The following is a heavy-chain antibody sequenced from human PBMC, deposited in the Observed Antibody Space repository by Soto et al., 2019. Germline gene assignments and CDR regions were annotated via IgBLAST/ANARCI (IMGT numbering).Heavy chain of an antibody. D-gene: IGHD1-26*01. Sequence: PGESLKISXKASGYSFTTYWIGWVRQMPGKGLEWMGIIYPTDSDVRYSPSFQGQVTMSADKSISTAYLQWSSLKASDTAMYYCARQESGTARPDYWGQGTLVTVSS. CDR1: GYSFTTYW. J-gene: IGHJ4*02. CDR3: ARQESGTARPDY. CDR2: IYPTDSDV. V-gene: IGHV5-51*01.